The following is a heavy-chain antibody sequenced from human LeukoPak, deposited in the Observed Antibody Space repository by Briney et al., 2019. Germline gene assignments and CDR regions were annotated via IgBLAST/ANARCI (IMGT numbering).Heavy chain of an antibody. V-gene: IGHV1-2*02. D-gene: IGHD1-26*01. CDR3: ARDPDQIVGANFDY. CDR1: GYTFTGYY. CDR2: INPNSGGT. J-gene: IGHJ4*02. Sequence: ASVKVSCKASGYTFTGYYMHWVRQAPGQGLEWMGWINPNSGGTNYAQKFQGRVTMTRDTSISTAYMELSRLRSDDTAVYYCARDPDQIVGANFDYWGQGTLVTVSS.